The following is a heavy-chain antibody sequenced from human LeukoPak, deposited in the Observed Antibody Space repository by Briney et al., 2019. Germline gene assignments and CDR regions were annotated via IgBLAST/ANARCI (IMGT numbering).Heavy chain of an antibody. Sequence: PSETLSLTCTVSGGSISGYYWSWIRQPAGKGLEWIGRIYSSGSTNDNPSLRSRVTMSVDTSKIQFSLRLSCVTAADTAVYYCARAIVGEPRGAFDIWGQGTMVTVSS. J-gene: IGHJ3*02. CDR3: ARAIVGEPRGAFDI. V-gene: IGHV4-4*07. CDR1: GGSISGYY. CDR2: IYSSGST. D-gene: IGHD1-26*01.